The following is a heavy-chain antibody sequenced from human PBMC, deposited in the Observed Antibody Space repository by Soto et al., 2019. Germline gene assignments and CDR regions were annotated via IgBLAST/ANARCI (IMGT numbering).Heavy chain of an antibody. CDR1: GGTFSTYG. CDR3: ARVVMTTVPASFYYGLDV. CDR2: IIPLIGTA. D-gene: IGHD4-4*01. Sequence: QVQLVQSGAEVRKPGSSVTVSCKASGGTFSTYGITWVRQAPGQGLEWMGNIIPLIGTANYAQRFRGRVTIPADESPTTAYMELTSLRSEDTAVYYCARVVMTTVPASFYYGLDVWGQGTTVTVSS. V-gene: IGHV1-69*18. J-gene: IGHJ6*02.